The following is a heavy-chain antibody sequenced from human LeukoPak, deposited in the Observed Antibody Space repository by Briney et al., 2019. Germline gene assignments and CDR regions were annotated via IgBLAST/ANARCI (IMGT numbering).Heavy chain of an antibody. Sequence: GGSLRLSCAASGFTVSSNYMSWVRQAPGKGLEWVSVIYSGGSTYYADSVKGRFTISRDNSKNTLYLQMNSLRAEDTAVYYCARGTKLWSVAVDYWGQGTLVTVSS. V-gene: IGHV3-53*01. CDR1: GFTVSSNY. D-gene: IGHD2-21*01. J-gene: IGHJ4*02. CDR3: ARGTKLWSVAVDY. CDR2: IYSGGST.